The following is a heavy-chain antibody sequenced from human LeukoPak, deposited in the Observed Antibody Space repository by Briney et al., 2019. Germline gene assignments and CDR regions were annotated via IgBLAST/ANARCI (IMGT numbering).Heavy chain of an antibody. J-gene: IGHJ3*01. Sequence: PGGSLRLSCAASQFIFNNYAMSWVRQAPGKGLKWVASISYDGVDKYYADSLKGRFTMSRDNSKNSVYLQMDSLRVEDTAMYYCAKDVDTVMDWANDAFDVWGQGTMVIVSS. CDR2: ISYDGVDK. CDR1: QFIFNNYA. V-gene: IGHV3-30-3*01. CDR3: AKDVDTVMDWANDAFDV. D-gene: IGHD5-18*01.